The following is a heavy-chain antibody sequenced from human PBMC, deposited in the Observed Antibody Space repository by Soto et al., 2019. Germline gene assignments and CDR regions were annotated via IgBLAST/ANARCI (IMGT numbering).Heavy chain of an antibody. V-gene: IGHV1-18*01. CDR1: GYTFTSYG. CDR2: ISGYNGNT. Sequence: QVQLVQSGAEVKKPGASVKVSCKASGYTFTSYGISWVRQAPGQGREWMGRISGYNGNTNYAQKLQGRVTMTTDTSTSTAYMELRSLRSDDTAVYYCARDRGYNWNYGWFDPGGQGTLVTVSS. D-gene: IGHD1-7*01. CDR3: ARDRGYNWNYGWFDP. J-gene: IGHJ5*02.